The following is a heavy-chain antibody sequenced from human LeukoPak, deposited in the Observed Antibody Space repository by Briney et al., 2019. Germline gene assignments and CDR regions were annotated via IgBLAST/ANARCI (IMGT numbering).Heavy chain of an antibody. CDR1: GGTFSSYA. D-gene: IGHD1-14*01. J-gene: IGHJ6*03. CDR3: ARALDNLYYYYYYMDV. Sequence: SVKVSCKASGGTFSSYAISWVRQAPGQGLEWMGGIIPIFGTANYAQKFQGRVTITADESTSTAYMELSSLRSEDTAVYYCARALDNLYYYYYYMDVWGKGTTVTTSS. CDR2: IIPIFGTA. V-gene: IGHV1-69*13.